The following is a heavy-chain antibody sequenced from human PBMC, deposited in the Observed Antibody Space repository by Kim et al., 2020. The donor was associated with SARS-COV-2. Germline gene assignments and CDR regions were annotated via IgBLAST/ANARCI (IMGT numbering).Heavy chain of an antibody. CDR2: INSDGSTT. J-gene: IGHJ4*02. CDR1: GFTFSNYW. V-gene: IGHV3-74*01. Sequence: GGSLRLSCAASGFTFSNYWMHWVRQAPGRGLVWVSHINSDGSTTSYADSVKGRFTISRDNAKKTLYLQMNSLRAEDTAVYYCTRGGGRSWYPIDYWGQGTLVIVSS. CDR3: TRGGGRSWYPIDY. D-gene: IGHD6-13*01.